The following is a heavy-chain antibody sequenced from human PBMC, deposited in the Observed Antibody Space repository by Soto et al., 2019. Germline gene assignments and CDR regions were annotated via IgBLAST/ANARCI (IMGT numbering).Heavy chain of an antibody. CDR2: IYSGGST. V-gene: IGHV3-53*04. CDR3: ARDLATPYYYYMDV. D-gene: IGHD5-12*01. CDR1: GFTVSSNY. J-gene: IGHJ6*03. Sequence: GGSLRLSCAASGFTVSSNYMSWVRQAPGKGLEWVSVIYSGGSTYYADSVKGRFTIPRHNSKNTLYLQMNSLRAEDTAVYYCARDLATPYYYYMDVWGKGTTVTVSS.